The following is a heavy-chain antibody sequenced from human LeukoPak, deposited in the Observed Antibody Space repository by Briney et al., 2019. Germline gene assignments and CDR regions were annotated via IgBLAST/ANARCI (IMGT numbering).Heavy chain of an antibody. CDR1: GYKFTNFW. CDR2: IYPGDSDT. D-gene: IGHD6-19*01. V-gene: IGHV5-51*01. CDR3: AKVDSAGSGWYDY. J-gene: IGHJ4*02. Sequence: GESLKISCKASGYKFTNFWIGWVRQMPGKGLEWMGIIYPGDSDTRYSPSFQGQVTISAHKSISTAYLQWTSLTASDSGIYYCAKVDSAGSGWYDYWGQGSLVTVSS.